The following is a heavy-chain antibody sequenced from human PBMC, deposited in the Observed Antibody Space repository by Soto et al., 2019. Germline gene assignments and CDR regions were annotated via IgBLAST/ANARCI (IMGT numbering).Heavy chain of an antibody. CDR2: IYFTGNT. D-gene: IGHD6-25*01. J-gene: IGHJ5*02. V-gene: IGHV4-39*01. Sequence: SETLSLTCSASGGSITSSSHFWGWIRQPPGKGLEWIGTIYFTGNTYYTPSLKSRLTMSIDTSKNEFSLRLNSVTAADTAVYYCAGQTFTIAAASYGRSNWFDPWGPGTLVTVS. CDR1: GGSITSSSHF. CDR3: AGQTFTIAAASYGRSNWFDP.